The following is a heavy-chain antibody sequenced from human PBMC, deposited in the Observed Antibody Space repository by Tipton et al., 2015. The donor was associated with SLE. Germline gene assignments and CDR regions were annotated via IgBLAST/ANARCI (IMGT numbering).Heavy chain of an antibody. CDR2: IYHSGST. CDR1: GGSIRSSSYY. J-gene: IGHJ3*02. V-gene: IGHV4-39*07. Sequence: TLSLTCTVSGGSIRSSSYYWGWIRQPPGKGLEWIGSIYHSGSTYYNPSLKSRVTISVDTSKNQFSLKLSSVTAADTAVYYCARGTGVSHAFDIWGQGTMVTVSS. D-gene: IGHD6-13*01. CDR3: ARGTGVSHAFDI.